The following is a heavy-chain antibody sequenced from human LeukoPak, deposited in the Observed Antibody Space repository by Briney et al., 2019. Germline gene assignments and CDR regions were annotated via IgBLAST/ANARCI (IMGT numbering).Heavy chain of an antibody. D-gene: IGHD3-3*01. V-gene: IGHV4-34*01. J-gene: IGHJ5*02. CDR1: GVSFSGYY. CDR3: ARGSLITIFGVVIIGSYNWFDP. CDR2: INHSGST. Sequence: RASETLSLTCAVYGVSFSGYYWSWIRQPPGKGLEWIGEINHSGSTNYNPPLKSRVTISVDTSKNQFSLKLSSVTAADTAVYYCARGSLITIFGVVIIGSYNWFDPWGQGTLVTVSS.